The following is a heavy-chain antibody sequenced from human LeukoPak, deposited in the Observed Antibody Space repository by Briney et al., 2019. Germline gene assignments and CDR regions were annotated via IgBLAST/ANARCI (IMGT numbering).Heavy chain of an antibody. CDR3: ARGDGRENWFDP. V-gene: IGHV3-30*14. D-gene: IGHD1-26*01. CDR2: ISYDGSNK. J-gene: IGHJ5*02. Sequence: GGSLRLSCAASGFTFSSYAMHWVRQAPGKGLEWVAVISYDGSNKYYADSVKGRFTISRDNSKNTLYLQMNSLRAEDTAVYYCARGDGRENWFDPWGQGTLVTVSS. CDR1: GFTFSSYA.